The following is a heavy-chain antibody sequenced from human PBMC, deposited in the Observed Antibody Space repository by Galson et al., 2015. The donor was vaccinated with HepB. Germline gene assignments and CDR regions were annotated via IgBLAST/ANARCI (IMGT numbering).Heavy chain of an antibody. CDR2: ISKSSRTI. V-gene: IGHV3-48*01. J-gene: IGHJ6*01. Sequence: SLRLSCAASGFTFSAYGMTWVRQAPGKGLEWLSYISKSSRTIYYGGSVKGRFTISRDDAKNILFLQMSSLTAEDTAVYYCARGDHRTAYGMDVWGQGTTVTVSS. D-gene: IGHD1-1*01. CDR1: GFTFSAYG. CDR3: ARGDHRTAYGMDV.